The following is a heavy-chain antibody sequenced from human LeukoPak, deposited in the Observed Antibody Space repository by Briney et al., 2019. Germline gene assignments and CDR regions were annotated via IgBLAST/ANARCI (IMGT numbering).Heavy chain of an antibody. CDR2: ISYDGSNK. D-gene: IGHD2/OR15-2a*01. CDR3: AGGARKIYAFDI. CDR1: GFTFSSYA. J-gene: IGHJ3*02. Sequence: GGSLRLTCAASGFTFSSYAMHWVRQAPGKGLEWVAVISYDGSNKCYADSVKGRFTISRDNSKNTLYLQMNSLRAEDTAVYYCAGGARKIYAFDIWGQGTMVTVSS. V-gene: IGHV3-30*04.